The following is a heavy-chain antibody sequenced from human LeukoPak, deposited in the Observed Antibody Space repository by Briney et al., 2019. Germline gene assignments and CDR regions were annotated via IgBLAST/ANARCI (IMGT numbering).Heavy chain of an antibody. V-gene: IGHV3-48*03. CDR2: ISASGSVT. J-gene: IGHJ4*02. Sequence: GGSLRLSCAASGFSFSTYEMNWVRQAPGKGLEWIPYISASGSVTHYADSVEGRFTISRDNSKNTLYLQMNSLRAEDTAVYYCASPYYYGSGSYYKSPSPFDYWGQGTLVTVSS. CDR3: ASPYYYGSGSYYKSPSPFDY. CDR1: GFSFSTYE. D-gene: IGHD3-10*01.